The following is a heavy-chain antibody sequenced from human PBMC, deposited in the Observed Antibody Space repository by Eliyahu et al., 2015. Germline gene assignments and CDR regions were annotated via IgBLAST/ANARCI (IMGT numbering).Heavy chain of an antibody. Sequence: QVQLVQSGAEVKKPGASVKVSCKTSAYTFTNYAIHWVRQAPGQRLEWMGWIIPGNDNTQYSEKFQDRVTITRDTSATTVYMELSSLRSEDTAVYYCASWGGVPAANIVLTTTAFDYWGQGTLVAVSS. V-gene: IGHV1-3*01. CDR1: AYTFTNYA. CDR3: ASWGGVPAANIVLTTTAFDY. D-gene: IGHD2-2*01. CDR2: IIPGNDNT. J-gene: IGHJ4*02.